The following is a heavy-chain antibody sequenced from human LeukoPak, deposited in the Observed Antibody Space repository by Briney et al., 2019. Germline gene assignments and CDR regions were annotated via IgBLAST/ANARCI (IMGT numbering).Heavy chain of an antibody. CDR2: INPSGGST. V-gene: IGHV1-46*01. CDR1: GYTFTSYY. Sequence: ASVKVSCKASGYTFTSYYMHWVRQAPGQGLEWMGIINPSGGSTSYAQKFQGRVTMTRDMSTSTVYMELSSLRSEDTAVYYCARDLSAAGGDYWGQGTLVTVSS. J-gene: IGHJ4*02. CDR3: ARDLSAAGGDY. D-gene: IGHD6-13*01.